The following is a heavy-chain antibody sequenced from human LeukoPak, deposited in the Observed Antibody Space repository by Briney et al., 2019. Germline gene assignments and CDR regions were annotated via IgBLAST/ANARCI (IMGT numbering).Heavy chain of an antibody. D-gene: IGHD3-10*01. J-gene: IGHJ6*02. CDR3: AKDRAVYYGSGSYDSYYGMDV. Sequence: SCKASGGTFSSYAMSWVRQAPGKGLEWVSMIYADGTTHYTDSVKGRFTISRDNSKNTLYLQMNSLRAEDTAVYYCAKDRAVYYGSGSYDSYYGMDVWGQGTTVTVSS. CDR2: IYADGTT. CDR1: GGTFSSYA. V-gene: IGHV3-23*03.